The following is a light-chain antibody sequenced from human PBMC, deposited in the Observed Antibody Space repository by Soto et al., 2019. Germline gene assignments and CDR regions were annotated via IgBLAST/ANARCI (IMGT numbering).Light chain of an antibody. J-gene: IGKJ1*01. CDR2: DVS. V-gene: IGKV3-20*01. CDR3: QQDGRSPT. CDR1: QSVSSNY. Sequence: EIVLTQSPGTLSLSPGERATLSCRSSQSVSSNYLAWYQQKPDQAPRLVIYDVSGRATGIPDRFSGSGSGTDFMLTIIRLEPEDCAVYYCQQDGRSPTFGQGTKVEIK.